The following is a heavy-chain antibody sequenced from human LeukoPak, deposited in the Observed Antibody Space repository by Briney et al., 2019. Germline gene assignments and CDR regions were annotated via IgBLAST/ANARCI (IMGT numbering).Heavy chain of an antibody. D-gene: IGHD2-15*01. CDR3: ARDWRGGPSTY. V-gene: IGHV1-8*03. CDR2: MNPNSGNT. Sequence: ASVKVSCKASGYTFTSYDINWVRQATGQGLEWMGWMNPNSGNTGYAQKFQGRVTITRNTSISTAYMELSRLRSDDTAVYYCARDWRGGPSTYWGQGTLVTVSS. J-gene: IGHJ4*02. CDR1: GYTFTSYD.